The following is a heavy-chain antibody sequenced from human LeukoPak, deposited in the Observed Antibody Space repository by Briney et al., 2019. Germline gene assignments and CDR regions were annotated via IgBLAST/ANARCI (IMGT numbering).Heavy chain of an antibody. CDR3: ARDRPGGYFDY. D-gene: IGHD3-16*01. J-gene: IGHJ4*02. CDR2: IKEDGSDK. Sequence: GGSLRVSCAASTFTFTNYWLRWVRQAPGKGLEWVANIKEDGSDKQYADSVKGRFTISRDYAKKSVHLQMNSLRDEDTAVYYCARDRPGGYFDYWGQGTLVTVSS. CDR1: TFTFTNYW. V-gene: IGHV3-7*04.